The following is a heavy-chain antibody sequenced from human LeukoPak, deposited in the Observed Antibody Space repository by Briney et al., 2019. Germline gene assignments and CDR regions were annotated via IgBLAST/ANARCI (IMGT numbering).Heavy chain of an antibody. CDR2: IIPIFGTA. D-gene: IGHD3-3*01. CDR1: GGTFSSYA. J-gene: IGHJ3*02. V-gene: IGHV1-69*13. CDR3: ARDPTIFGPSLVRVDAFDI. Sequence: SVKVSCKASGGTFSSYAISWVRQAPGQGLEWMGGIIPIFGTANYAQKFQGRVTITADESTSTAYMELSSLRSEDTAVYYRARDPTIFGPSLVRVDAFDIWGQGTMVTVSS.